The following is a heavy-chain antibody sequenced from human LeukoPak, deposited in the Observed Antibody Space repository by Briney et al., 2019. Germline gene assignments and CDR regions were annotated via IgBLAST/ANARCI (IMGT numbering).Heavy chain of an antibody. V-gene: IGHV4-59*01. Sequence: SETLSLTCTVSGGSISSYYWSWIRQPPGKGLEWIGYIYYSGSTNYNPSLKSRVTISVDTAKNQFSLKLSSVTAADTAVYYCASLDAQVSWRYFDYWGQGTLVTVSS. CDR3: ASLDAQVSWRYFDY. CDR1: GGSISSYY. J-gene: IGHJ4*02. CDR2: IYYSGST. D-gene: IGHD6-13*01.